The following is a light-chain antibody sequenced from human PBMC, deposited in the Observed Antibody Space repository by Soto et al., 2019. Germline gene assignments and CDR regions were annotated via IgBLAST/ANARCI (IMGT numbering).Light chain of an antibody. CDR2: AAS. V-gene: IGKV1-9*01. J-gene: IGKJ1*01. Sequence: DIQLTQSPSFLSASVGDTVTITCRASQGISTYLAWYQQKPGKAPNFLIYAASTLQSGVPSRFSGSGSGTEFTLTISSLQPADFATYYCQQFNSYPRTFGQGTKVEIK. CDR1: QGISTY. CDR3: QQFNSYPRT.